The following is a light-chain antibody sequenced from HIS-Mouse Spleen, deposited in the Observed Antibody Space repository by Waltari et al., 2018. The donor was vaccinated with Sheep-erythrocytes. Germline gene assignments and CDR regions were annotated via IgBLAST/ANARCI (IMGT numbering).Light chain of an antibody. CDR1: SGRIASNS. J-gene: IGLJ3*02. CDR2: EAN. Sequence: NFMLTQPHSVSESPGKTVTISCTRSSGRIASNSVQWYQQRPGSAPTTVIYEANQRPSGVPDRFSGSIDSSSNSASLTISGLKTEDEADYYCQSYDSSNHGVFGGGTKLTVL. V-gene: IGLV6-57*04. CDR3: QSYDSSNHGV.